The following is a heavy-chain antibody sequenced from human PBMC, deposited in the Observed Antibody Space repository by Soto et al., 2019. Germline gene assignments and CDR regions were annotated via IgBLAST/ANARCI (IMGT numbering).Heavy chain of an antibody. V-gene: IGHV1-2*04. CDR1: GYTFTGYY. CDR3: ARGDDYGDYADY. D-gene: IGHD4-17*01. J-gene: IGHJ4*02. CDR2: INPNSGGT. Sequence: ASVKVSCKASGYTFTGYYMHWVRQAPGQGLEWMGWINPNSGGTNYAQKFQGWVTMTRDTSISTAYMELSRLRSDDTAVYYCARGDDYGDYADYWGPGTLVTGSS.